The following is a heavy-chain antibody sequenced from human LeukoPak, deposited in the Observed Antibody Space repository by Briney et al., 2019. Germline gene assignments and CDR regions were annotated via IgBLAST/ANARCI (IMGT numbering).Heavy chain of an antibody. D-gene: IGHD4-11*01. J-gene: IGHJ4*02. CDR3: ARSDLYSNPHFDY. CDR2: IYYSGST. Sequence: SETLSLTCTVSGGSISSGDYYWSWIRQPPGKGLEWIGYIYYSGSTYYNPSLKSRVTISVDTPKNQFSLKLSSVTAADTALYYCARSDLYSNPHFDYWGQGTLVTASS. V-gene: IGHV4-30-4*08. CDR1: GGSISSGDYY.